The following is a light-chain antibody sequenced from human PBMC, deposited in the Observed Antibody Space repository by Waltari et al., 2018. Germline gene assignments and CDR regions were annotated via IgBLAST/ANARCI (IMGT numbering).Light chain of an antibody. V-gene: IGLV1-40*01. Sequence: QSVLPQPPSVSGAPGQRVTISCTGSSPTLGAPKDVHWYQQLPGTAPKLLIYGNNNRPSGVPDRFSGSKSGTSASLAIAGLQAEDEADYYCQSYDISLSGSVFGGGTKLTVL. J-gene: IGLJ2*01. CDR3: QSYDISLSGSV. CDR1: SPTLGAPKD. CDR2: GNN.